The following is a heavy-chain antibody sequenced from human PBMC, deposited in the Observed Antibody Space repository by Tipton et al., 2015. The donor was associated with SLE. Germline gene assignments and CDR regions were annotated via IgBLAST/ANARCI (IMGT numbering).Heavy chain of an antibody. V-gene: IGHV4-39*07. CDR3: GGGNYFDYYMDV. CDR1: GGSISSSSYY. Sequence: TLSLTCTVSGGSISSSSYYWGWIRQPPGKGLEWIGSIYYSGSTYYNPSLKSRVTMSVDTSKNQFFMGLSSATAADTAVYYCGGGNYFDYYMDVWGKGTTVTVSS. J-gene: IGHJ6*03. D-gene: IGHD3-22*01. CDR2: IYYSGST.